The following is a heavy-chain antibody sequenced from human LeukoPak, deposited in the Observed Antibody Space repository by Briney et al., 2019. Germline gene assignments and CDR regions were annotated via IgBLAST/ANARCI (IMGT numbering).Heavy chain of an antibody. J-gene: IGHJ4*02. V-gene: IGHV3-11*04. D-gene: IGHD1-26*01. Sequence: GGSLRLSCAASGFTFSDYYMSWVRQAPGKGEELFSYIITSVSTIYYADSVRGRFTISRHNAKNSLFLQMNSLRAEDTAVYYCARGGWETVFDFWGQGTLVTVSS. CDR2: IITSVSTI. CDR3: ARGGWETVFDF. CDR1: GFTFSDYY.